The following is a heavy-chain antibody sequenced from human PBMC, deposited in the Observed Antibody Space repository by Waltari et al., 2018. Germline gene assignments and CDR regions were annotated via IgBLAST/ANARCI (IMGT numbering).Heavy chain of an antibody. CDR2: ISSDRSYR. J-gene: IGHJ4*02. CDR1: GFGFSNYT. V-gene: IGHV3-21*01. Sequence: DVQLVESGGGLVRPGGSLRLSCAASGFGFSNYTMDWVRQAPGKGLGWVAVISSDRSYRYYADSVKGRFTISRDNAKNSLYLQMNSLRAEDTAVYYCTRARSGSFSTLFEHWGQGTVVTVSS. CDR3: TRARSGSFSTLFEH. D-gene: IGHD1-26*01.